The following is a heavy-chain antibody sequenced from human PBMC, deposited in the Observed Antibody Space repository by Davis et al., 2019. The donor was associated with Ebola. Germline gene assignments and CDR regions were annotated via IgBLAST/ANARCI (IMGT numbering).Heavy chain of an antibody. J-gene: IGHJ6*02. CDR1: GFTFRSFG. V-gene: IGHV3-30*18. CDR2: ISYDGSKK. CDR3: AKEDNWNPYYYGMDV. D-gene: IGHD1-20*01. Sequence: GESLKISCEASGFTFRSFGMHWVRQAPGKGLEWVSDISYDGSKKYYADSMKGRFTISRDNSKNTLYLQMNSLRAEDTAVYYCAKEDNWNPYYYGMDVWGQGTTVTVSS.